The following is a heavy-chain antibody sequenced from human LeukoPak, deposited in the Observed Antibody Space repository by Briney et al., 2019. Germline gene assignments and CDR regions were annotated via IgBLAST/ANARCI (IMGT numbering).Heavy chain of an antibody. V-gene: IGHV3-7*01. D-gene: IGHD1-26*01. Sequence: GGSLRLSCAASGFTLSNYWMSWVRQAPGKGLEWVADIQPDGSEKYYVDSVKGRFTISRDNARNSLYLQLNSLRAEDTAFCYCARGSGNYFRDYWGQGTLVTVSS. CDR1: GFTLSNYW. CDR2: IQPDGSEK. CDR3: ARGSGNYFRDY. J-gene: IGHJ4*02.